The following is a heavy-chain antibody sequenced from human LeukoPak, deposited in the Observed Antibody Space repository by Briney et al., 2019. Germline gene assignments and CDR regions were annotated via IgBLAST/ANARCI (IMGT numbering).Heavy chain of an antibody. V-gene: IGHV3-64*01. Sequence: GGSLRLSCAASGFTFSSYAMHWVRQAPGKGLEYVSVISGNRGSTYYANSVKGRFTISRDNSKNTLYLQMGSLRAEDMAVYYCARGGPFQWELLVYWGQGTLVTVSS. J-gene: IGHJ4*02. CDR3: ARGGPFQWELLVY. CDR1: GFTFSSYA. D-gene: IGHD1-26*01. CDR2: ISGNRGST.